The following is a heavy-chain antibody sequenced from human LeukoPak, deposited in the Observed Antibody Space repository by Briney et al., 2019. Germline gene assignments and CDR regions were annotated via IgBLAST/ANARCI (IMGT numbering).Heavy chain of an antibody. CDR3: ARESITGTTDY. CDR2: IYYSGST. J-gene: IGHJ4*02. D-gene: IGHD1-7*01. Sequence: SETLSLTCTVSGGSISSYYWSWIRQPPGKGLEWIGYIYYSGSTNCNPFLKSRVTISVDTSKNQFSLKLSSVTAADTAVYYCARESITGTTDYWGQGTLVTVSS. V-gene: IGHV4-59*01. CDR1: GGSISSYY.